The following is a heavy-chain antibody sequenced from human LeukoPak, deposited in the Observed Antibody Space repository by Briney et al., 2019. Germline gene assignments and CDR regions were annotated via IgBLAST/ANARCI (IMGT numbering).Heavy chain of an antibody. D-gene: IGHD3-22*01. Sequence: SETLSLTCAVYGVSFSGYYWSWIRQPPGKGLEWIGEINHSGSTYYNPSLKSRVTISVDSSKNQFSLKLTSVTAADTAVYYCATLGEYYNSSGYYYNWGQGTLVTVSS. CDR2: INHSGST. CDR1: GVSFSGYY. CDR3: ATLGEYYNSSGYYYN. J-gene: IGHJ4*02. V-gene: IGHV4-34*01.